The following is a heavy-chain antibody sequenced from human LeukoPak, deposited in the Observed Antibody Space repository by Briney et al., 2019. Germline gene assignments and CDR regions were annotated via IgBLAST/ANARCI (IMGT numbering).Heavy chain of an antibody. V-gene: IGHV3-30*18. CDR3: AKEWHDYGDYGY. CDR1: GFTFSSYG. J-gene: IGHJ4*02. Sequence: GGSLRLSCAASGFTFSSYGMHWVRQAPGKGLEWVAVISYGGSKKYYADSVKGRFTISRDNSRNTLYLQMNSLRPEDTALYYCAKEWHDYGDYGYWGQGTLVTVSS. CDR2: ISYGGSKK. D-gene: IGHD4-17*01.